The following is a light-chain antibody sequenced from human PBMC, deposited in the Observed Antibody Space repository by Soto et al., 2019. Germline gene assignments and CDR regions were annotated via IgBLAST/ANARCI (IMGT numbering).Light chain of an antibody. Sequence: QSVLIQSASVSGSPGQSITISCTGTSSDVGVYNYLSWYQQRPGKAPKLLIYEVSNRPSGVSYRFSGSKSGNTASLTISGLQTEDEADYYCSSYTSSSTYVFGTGTKGTVL. CDR1: SSDVGVYNY. CDR2: EVS. J-gene: IGLJ1*01. V-gene: IGLV2-14*01. CDR3: SSYTSSSTYV.